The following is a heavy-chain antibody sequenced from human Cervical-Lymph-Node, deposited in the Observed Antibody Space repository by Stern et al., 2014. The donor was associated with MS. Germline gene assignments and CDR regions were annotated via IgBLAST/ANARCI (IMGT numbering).Heavy chain of an antibody. D-gene: IGHD2-15*01. CDR3: AHSRVKYCRGGTCYSSLFDY. CDR1: GFSVATAGVG. J-gene: IGHJ4*02. CDR2: LFWDDAE. V-gene: IGHV2-5*02. Sequence: QITLKESGPTLVKPTQTVTLTCTLSGFSVATAGVGVGWIRSPPGKALEGLELLFWDDAEFDRPSLTNRLTIIKDTSKNQVVLTMTNVDPVDTATYYCAHSRVKYCRGGTCYSSLFDYWGQGTLVTVS.